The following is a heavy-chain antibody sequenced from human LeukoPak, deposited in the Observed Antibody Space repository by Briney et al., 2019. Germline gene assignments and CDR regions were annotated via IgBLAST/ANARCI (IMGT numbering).Heavy chain of an antibody. CDR3: ARELRYDNSDSGAF. CDR2: ICHSGST. CDR1: GDSVSSIYW. V-gene: IGHV4-4*02. Sequence: SSGTLSLTCTVSGDSVSSIYWWIWVRQPPGKGLEWIGEICHSGSTNYNPSLKSRVRMSLDKSKNQFSLNLTSVTAADTALYYCARELRYDNSDSGAFWGQGTVVTVSS. D-gene: IGHD3-22*01. J-gene: IGHJ3*01.